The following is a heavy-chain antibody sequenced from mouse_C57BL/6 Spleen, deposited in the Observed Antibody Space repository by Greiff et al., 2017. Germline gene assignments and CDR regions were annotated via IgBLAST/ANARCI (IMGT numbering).Heavy chain of an antibody. J-gene: IGHJ2*01. D-gene: IGHD4-1*01. Sequence: EVKLMESGEGLVKPGGSLKLSCAASGFTFSSYAMSWVRQTPEKRLEWVAYISSDGDYIYYADTVKGRFTISRDNARNTLYLQMSSLKSEDTAMYYCTRNWAYFDYWGQGTTLTVSS. CDR1: GFTFSSYA. CDR2: ISSDGDYI. V-gene: IGHV5-9-1*02. CDR3: TRNWAYFDY.